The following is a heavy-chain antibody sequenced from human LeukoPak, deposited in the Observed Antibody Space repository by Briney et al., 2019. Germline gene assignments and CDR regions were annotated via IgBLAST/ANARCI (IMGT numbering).Heavy chain of an antibody. CDR2: MNPNSGNT. D-gene: IGHD6-13*01. Sequence: ASVTVSCKASGYTFTSYDINWVRQADGQGLEWMGWMNPNSGNTGYAQKFQGRVTMTRNTSISTAYMELSSLRSEDTAVYYCARDRASAGTGGAYWGQGSLVTVSS. CDR1: GYTFTSYD. V-gene: IGHV1-8*01. CDR3: ARDRASAGTGGAY. J-gene: IGHJ4*02.